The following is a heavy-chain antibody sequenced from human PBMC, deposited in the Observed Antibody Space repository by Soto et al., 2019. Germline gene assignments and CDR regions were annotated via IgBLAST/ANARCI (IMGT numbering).Heavy chain of an antibody. CDR2: IYRGGGT. D-gene: IGHD5-18*01. Sequence: PGGSLRLSCAGSGLSVSWEYISWVRQPPGKGLEWVSIIYRGGGTHYADSAKGRCIISRDASKNMVFLQVNNLRPEDTAIYYCARRDDSEAFDIWGQGTTVT. CDR1: GLSVSWEY. CDR3: ARRDDSEAFDI. V-gene: IGHV3-53*01. J-gene: IGHJ3*02.